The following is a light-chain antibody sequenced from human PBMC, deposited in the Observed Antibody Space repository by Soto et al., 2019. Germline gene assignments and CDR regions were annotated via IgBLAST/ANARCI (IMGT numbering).Light chain of an antibody. CDR1: QSVISSY. J-gene: IGKJ5*01. V-gene: IGKV3-20*01. Sequence: EIVLTQSPGTLSLSPGERATLSCRASQSVISSYLAWYRQKPGQAPRLLIYGAANRATGIPERFSGSGSGTDFTLTIGRLEPQDSAMYYCQQYVISVTFGQGTRLEIK. CDR3: QQYVISVT. CDR2: GAA.